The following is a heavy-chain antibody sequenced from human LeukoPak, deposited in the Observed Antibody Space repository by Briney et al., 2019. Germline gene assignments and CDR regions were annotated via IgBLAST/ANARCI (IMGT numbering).Heavy chain of an antibody. D-gene: IGHD1-26*01. Sequence: SVKVSCKASGGTFSSYAISWVRQVPGQGLEWMGGIIPIFGTANYAQKFQGRVTITADESTSTAYMELSSLRSEDTAVYYCAREVGHTDPYNWFDPWGQGTLVTVSS. CDR2: IIPIFGTA. CDR3: AREVGHTDPYNWFDP. J-gene: IGHJ5*02. V-gene: IGHV1-69*13. CDR1: GGTFSSYA.